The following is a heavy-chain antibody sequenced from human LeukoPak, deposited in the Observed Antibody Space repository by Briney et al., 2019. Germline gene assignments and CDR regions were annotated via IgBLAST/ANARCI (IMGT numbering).Heavy chain of an antibody. J-gene: IGHJ2*01. Sequence: PSETLSLTCAVYGGSFSGYSWSWIRQPPGKGLEWIGEINQRRNTNYNPSLKSRVTISIDTSKNQFSLKLSSVTAADTAVYYCARHGWHAWYFDLWGRGTVVTVSS. CDR1: GGSFSGYS. CDR2: INQRRNT. V-gene: IGHV4-34*01. CDR3: ARHGWHAWYFDL. D-gene: IGHD6-19*01.